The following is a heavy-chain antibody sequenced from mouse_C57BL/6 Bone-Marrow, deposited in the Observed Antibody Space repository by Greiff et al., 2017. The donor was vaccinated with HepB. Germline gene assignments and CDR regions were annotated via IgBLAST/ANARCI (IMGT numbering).Heavy chain of an antibody. CDR3: AGDQITTVVASFDY. V-gene: IGHV5-4*01. Sequence: EVKVVESGGGLVKPGGSLKLSCAASGFTFSSYAMSWVRQTPEKRLEWVATISDGGSYTYYPHNVKGRSTISRDNAKNNLYLQMSHLKSEDTAMYYCAGDQITTVVASFDYWGQGTTLTVSS. D-gene: IGHD1-1*01. CDR2: ISDGGSYT. J-gene: IGHJ2*01. CDR1: GFTFSSYA.